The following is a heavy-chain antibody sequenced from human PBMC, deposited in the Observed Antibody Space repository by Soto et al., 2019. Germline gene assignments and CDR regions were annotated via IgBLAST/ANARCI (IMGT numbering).Heavy chain of an antibody. J-gene: IGHJ4*02. V-gene: IGHV4-30-4*08. D-gene: IGHD3-10*01. CDR3: ARGNTMFRGVNIYYFDY. Sequence: QVQLQESGPGLLKPSQTLSLTCTVSGGSVSSGDYYWSWIRQPPGKGLEWIGYIYYSGSTYYNPSLKSRVTISLDTSKNQFTLRRSSVAAADTTVYYCARGNTMFRGVNIYYFDYWGQGTLVTVTS. CDR2: IYYSGST. CDR1: GGSVSSGDYY.